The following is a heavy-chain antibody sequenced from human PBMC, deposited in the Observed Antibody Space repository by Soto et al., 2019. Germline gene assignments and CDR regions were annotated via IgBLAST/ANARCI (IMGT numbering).Heavy chain of an antibody. J-gene: IGHJ4*02. CDR1: GGSISSYY. CDR3: ARRGSGYDKYYFDY. V-gene: IGHV4-59*08. CDR2: IYYSGST. D-gene: IGHD5-12*01. Sequence: PSETLSLTCTVSGGSISSYYWSWIRQPPGKGLEWIGYIYYSGSTNYNPSLKSRVTISVDTSKNQFSLKLSSVTAADTAVYYCARRGSGYDKYYFDYWGQGTLVTVSS.